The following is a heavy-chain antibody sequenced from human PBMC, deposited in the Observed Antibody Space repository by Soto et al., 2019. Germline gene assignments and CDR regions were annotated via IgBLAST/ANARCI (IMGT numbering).Heavy chain of an antibody. J-gene: IGHJ4*02. CDR1: GFTFSSYA. D-gene: IGHD3-3*02. V-gene: IGHV3-30-3*01. CDR3: ARAIYGYFDY. Sequence: QVQLVESGGGVVQPGRSLRLSCAASGFTFSSYAMHWVRQAPGKGLEWVAVISYDGSNKYYADSVKGRFTISRDNSKNTLYLQMNSLRAEDTAVSYCARAIYGYFDYWGQGTLVTVSS. CDR2: ISYDGSNK.